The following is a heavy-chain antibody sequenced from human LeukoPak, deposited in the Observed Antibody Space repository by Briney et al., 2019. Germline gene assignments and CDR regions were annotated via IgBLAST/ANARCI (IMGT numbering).Heavy chain of an antibody. Sequence: GGSLRLSCADSGFTFSSYWMSWVRQAPGKGLEWVANIKQDGSEKYYVDSVKGRFTISRDNAKNSLYLQMNSLRAEDTAVYYCARELGGRLLFDYWGQGTLVTVSS. CDR1: GFTFSSYW. CDR3: ARELGGRLLFDY. CDR2: IKQDGSEK. V-gene: IGHV3-7*01. D-gene: IGHD2/OR15-2a*01. J-gene: IGHJ4*02.